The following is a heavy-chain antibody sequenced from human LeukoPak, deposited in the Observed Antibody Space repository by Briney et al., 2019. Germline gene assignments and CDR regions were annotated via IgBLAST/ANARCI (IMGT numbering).Heavy chain of an antibody. CDR3: AKDPLQIFGVAKEIDY. V-gene: IGHV3-23*01. Sequence: GGSLRLSCAASGFTFSSYAMSWVRQAPGKGLEWVSAISGSGGSAYYADSVKGRFTISRDNSKNTLYLQMNSLRAEDTAVYYCAKDPLQIFGVAKEIDYWGQGTLVTVSS. CDR2: ISGSGGSA. D-gene: IGHD3-3*01. CDR1: GFTFSSYA. J-gene: IGHJ4*02.